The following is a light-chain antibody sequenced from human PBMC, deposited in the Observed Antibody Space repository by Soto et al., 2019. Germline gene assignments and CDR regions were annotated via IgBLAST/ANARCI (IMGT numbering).Light chain of an antibody. Sequence: QSVLTQPPSASGTPGQRVTISCSGSSSNIGSYTVNWYQQLPGTAPKLLIYGQNHRPSGVPDRFSGSKPGTSASLAISGLQSEDEADYYCAVWEDGLDSRVFGGGTKLTVL. CDR2: GQN. V-gene: IGLV1-44*01. J-gene: IGLJ3*02. CDR1: SSNIGSYT. CDR3: AVWEDGLDSRV.